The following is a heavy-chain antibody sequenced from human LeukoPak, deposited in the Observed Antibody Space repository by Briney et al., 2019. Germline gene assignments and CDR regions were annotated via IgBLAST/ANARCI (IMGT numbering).Heavy chain of an antibody. CDR2: VYYTGRT. CDR1: GSSITNYY. V-gene: IGHV4-59*01. D-gene: IGHD5-24*01. Sequence: SETLSLTCSVSGSSITNYYWSWIRQSPGKGLEWIGYVYYTGRTHYNPSLKSRVMISVGMLKKQFSLSLSSVTAADTAVYFCARTGDGSNYYNYYYMDVWGKGTTVSVSS. J-gene: IGHJ6*03. CDR3: ARTGDGSNYYNYYYMDV.